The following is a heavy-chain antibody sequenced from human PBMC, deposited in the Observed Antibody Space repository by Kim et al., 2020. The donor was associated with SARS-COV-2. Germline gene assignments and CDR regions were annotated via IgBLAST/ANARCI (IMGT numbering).Heavy chain of an antibody. D-gene: IGHD3-22*01. V-gene: IGHV3-23*01. J-gene: IGHJ4*02. Sequence: GGSLRLSCAASGFTFSSYAMSWVRQAPGKGLEWVSAISGSGSSTYYADSVKGRFTISRDNSKNTLYLQMNSLRAEDTAVYYCAKGSLGGYLSSAYYSEFDYWGQGTLVTVSS. CDR3: AKGSLGGYLSSAYYSEFDY. CDR1: GFTFSSYA. CDR2: ISGSGSST.